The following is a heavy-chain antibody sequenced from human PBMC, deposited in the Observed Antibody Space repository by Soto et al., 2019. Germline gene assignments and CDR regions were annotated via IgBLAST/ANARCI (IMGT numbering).Heavy chain of an antibody. V-gene: IGHV4-59*01. J-gene: IGHJ6*02. CDR2: IYYSGNT. CDR3: AREKRDYGFYYGMDV. D-gene: IGHD4-17*01. Sequence: SSETLSLTCTVSGDCIFPYYWSWIRQPPGKGLEWIGHIYYSGNTNYNPSLKSRVTISVDTSKNQFSLKLYSLTSADTAVYYCAREKRDYGFYYGMDVWGQGTTVTVSS. CDR1: GDCIFPYY.